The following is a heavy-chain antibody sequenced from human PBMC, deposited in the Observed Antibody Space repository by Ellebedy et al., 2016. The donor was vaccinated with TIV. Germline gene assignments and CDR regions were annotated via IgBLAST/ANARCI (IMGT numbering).Heavy chain of an antibody. CDR1: GFAVGNNY. V-gene: IGHV3-66*01. CDR2: IHTGESS. D-gene: IGHD3-22*01. Sequence: PGGSLRLSCVASGFAVGNNYVTWVRQAPGKGLEWVAVIHTGESSDYADSVKGRFSISRHNSENTVYLQMNSLRAEDSAVYYCATTGFGVTLISQRAFDIWGQGTLVTVSS. CDR3: ATTGFGVTLISQRAFDI. J-gene: IGHJ3*02.